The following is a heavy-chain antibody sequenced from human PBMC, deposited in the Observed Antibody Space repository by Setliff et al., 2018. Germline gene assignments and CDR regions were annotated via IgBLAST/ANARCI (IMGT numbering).Heavy chain of an antibody. V-gene: IGHV4-4*08. D-gene: IGHD7-27*01. Sequence: PSETLSLTCTVSGGSISSYYWSWIRRPPGKGLEWIGYIYTSGCTNCNPSLESRVTISVDTSKNQVSLKLTSVTVADTAVYYCARDYWGSLDYWGQGILVTVSS. CDR1: GGSISSYY. CDR3: ARDYWGSLDY. J-gene: IGHJ4*02. CDR2: IYTSGCT.